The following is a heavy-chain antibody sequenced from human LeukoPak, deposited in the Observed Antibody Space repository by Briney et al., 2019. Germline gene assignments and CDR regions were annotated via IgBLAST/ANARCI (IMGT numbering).Heavy chain of an antibody. J-gene: IGHJ4*02. CDR1: GLTFSDHA. CDR2: ISGSGDSS. Sequence: PGGSLRLSCAASGLTFSDHAMSWVRQAPGKGLEWVSVISGSGDSSYSADSVKGRFTISRDNSKNTLYLQMNSLRAEDTAVYYCAKEGGWEYCSGGSCPFDYWGQGTLVTVSS. V-gene: IGHV3-23*01. CDR3: AKEGGWEYCSGGSCPFDY. D-gene: IGHD2-15*01.